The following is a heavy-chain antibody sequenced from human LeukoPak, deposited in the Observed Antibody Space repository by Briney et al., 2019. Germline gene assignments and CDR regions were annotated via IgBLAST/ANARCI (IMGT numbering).Heavy chain of an antibody. D-gene: IGHD3-10*01. CDR3: ARRGSGSYLPYYYGMDV. CDR2: SHHSGSS. J-gene: IGHJ6*02. V-gene: IGHV4-31*03. CDR1: GGSISSGDYY. Sequence: KPSQTLSLTCTVSGGSISSGDYYWSWIRQQPGKGLEWIGYSHHSGSSYYNPSLNSRVMISVDRSANHFSLKVSSVTAADTAVYYCARRGSGSYLPYYYGMDVWGQGTTVTVSS.